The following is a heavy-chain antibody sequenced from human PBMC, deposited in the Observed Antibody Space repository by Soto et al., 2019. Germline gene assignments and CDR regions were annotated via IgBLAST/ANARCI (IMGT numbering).Heavy chain of an antibody. D-gene: IGHD2-2*01. J-gene: IGHJ6*02. CDR3: ARDHCSSTSCYRRSFYYGMDV. Sequence: GASVKVSCKASGGTFSSYAISWVRQAPGQGLEWMGGIIPIFGTANYAQKFQGRVTITADESTSTAYMELSSLRSEDTAVYYCARDHCSSTSCYRRSFYYGMDVWGQGTTVTVSS. CDR2: IIPIFGTA. CDR1: GGTFSSYA. V-gene: IGHV1-69*13.